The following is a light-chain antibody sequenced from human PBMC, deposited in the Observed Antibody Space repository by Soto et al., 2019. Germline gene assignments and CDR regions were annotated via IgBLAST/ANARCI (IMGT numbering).Light chain of an antibody. CDR1: GSDVGGYNY. Sequence: QSALTQPASVSGSPGQSITISCTGTGSDVGGYNYVSWYQQHPGKAPKLMIYEVSNRPSGVSNRFSGSKSGNTASLTISGLQAEDEADYYCSSYTSSSPRVFGGGTQLTVL. V-gene: IGLV2-14*01. CDR2: EVS. J-gene: IGLJ3*02. CDR3: SSYTSSSPRV.